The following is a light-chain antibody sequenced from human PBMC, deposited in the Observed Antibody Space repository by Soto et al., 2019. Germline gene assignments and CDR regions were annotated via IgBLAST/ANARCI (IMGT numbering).Light chain of an antibody. CDR1: QSVSSSY. V-gene: IGKV3D-20*02. CDR3: QQHSDWPST. Sequence: EIVLTQSPGTLSLSPGERATLSCRASQSVSSSYLAWYQQKPGQAPRLLIYGASTRATGIPARFSGSGSGTEFTLTISSLEPEDFAVYYCQQHSDWPSTFGQGTKVDIK. J-gene: IGKJ1*01. CDR2: GAS.